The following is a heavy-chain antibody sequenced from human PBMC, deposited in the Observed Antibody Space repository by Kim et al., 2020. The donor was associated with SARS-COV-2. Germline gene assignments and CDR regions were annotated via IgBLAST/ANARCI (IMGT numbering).Heavy chain of an antibody. D-gene: IGHD2-15*01. CDR1: GYTFAGYA. J-gene: IGHJ5*02. CDR2: INASIGHP. Sequence: ASVKVSCKASGYTFAGYAIHWVRQAPGQSLEWMGWINASIGHPKYAQNFQDRVTVTWDASATTAYMELTRLTSEDTAMYYCGRGCIGGQWCWFDHWGQGTLVTVSA. CDR3: GRGCIGGQWCWFDH. V-gene: IGHV1-3*01.